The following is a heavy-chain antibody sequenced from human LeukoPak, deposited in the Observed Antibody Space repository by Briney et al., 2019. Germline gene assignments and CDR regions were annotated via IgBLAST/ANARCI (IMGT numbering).Heavy chain of an antibody. CDR1: GYTFTGYY. CDR2: INPNSGGT. D-gene: IGHD2-2*01. Sequence: ASVKVSCKASGYTFTGYYMHWVRQAPGQGLEWMGWINPNSGGTNYAQKFQGRATMTRDTSISTAYMELSRLRSDDTAVYYCARARGYQLLKYNWFDPWGQGTLVTVSS. J-gene: IGHJ5*02. V-gene: IGHV1-2*02. CDR3: ARARGYQLLKYNWFDP.